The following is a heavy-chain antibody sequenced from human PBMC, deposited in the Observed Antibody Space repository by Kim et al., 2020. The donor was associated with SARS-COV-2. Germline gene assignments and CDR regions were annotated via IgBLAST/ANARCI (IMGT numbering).Heavy chain of an antibody. J-gene: IGHJ5*02. CDR3: ARESLPYYYGSAGWFDP. V-gene: IGHV4-59*01. Sequence: SRVTRSVDTSKNQFSLRLSSVTAADTAVYYCARESLPYYYGSAGWFDPWGQGTLVTVSS. D-gene: IGHD3-10*01.